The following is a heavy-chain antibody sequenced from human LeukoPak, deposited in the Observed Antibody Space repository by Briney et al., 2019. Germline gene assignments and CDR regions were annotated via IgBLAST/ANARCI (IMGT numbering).Heavy chain of an antibody. CDR3: ARHGLQWPRLPFDY. D-gene: IGHD6-19*01. V-gene: IGHV4-39*01. CDR1: GGSISSSSYY. CDR2: IYYSGST. J-gene: IGHJ4*02. Sequence: PSETLSLTCTVSGGSISSSSYYWGWIRQPPGKGLEWIGSIYYSGSTYYNPSLKSRVTISVDTSKNQFSLNLSSVTAADTAVYSCARHGLQWPRLPFDYWGQGTLVTVSS.